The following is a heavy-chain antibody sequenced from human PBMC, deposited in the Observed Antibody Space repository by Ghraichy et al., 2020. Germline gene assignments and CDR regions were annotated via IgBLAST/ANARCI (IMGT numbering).Heavy chain of an antibody. CDR3: ARDRRGGDGHAFDV. CDR1: GFTVSSSY. D-gene: IGHD2-21*02. Sequence: LSLTCAASGFTVSSSYVSWVRQAPGKGLEWVSVIYSGGTTLYADSVTGRFTISRDNSKNTVSLQMNSLRAEDTAVYDCARDRRGGDGHAFDVWGQGTMVTVSS. J-gene: IGHJ3*01. CDR2: IYSGGTT. V-gene: IGHV3-53*01.